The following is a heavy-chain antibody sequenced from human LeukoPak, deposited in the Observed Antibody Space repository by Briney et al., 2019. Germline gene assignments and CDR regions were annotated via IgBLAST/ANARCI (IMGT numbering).Heavy chain of an antibody. CDR1: GGTFSSYA. CDR3: ARVSAYRLVGATYNWFDP. CDR2: IIPIFGTA. V-gene: IGHV1-69*05. J-gene: IGHJ5*02. Sequence: GVSVKVSCKASGGTFSSYAISWVRQAPGQGLEWMGGIIPIFGTANYAQKFRGRVTITTDESTSTAYMELSSLRSEDTAVYYCARVSAYRLVGATYNWFDPWGQGTLVTVSS. D-gene: IGHD1-26*01.